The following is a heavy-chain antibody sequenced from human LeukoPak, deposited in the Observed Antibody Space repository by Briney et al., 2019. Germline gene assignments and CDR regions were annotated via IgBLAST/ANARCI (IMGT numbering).Heavy chain of an antibody. CDR2: IYHSGST. D-gene: IGHD6-6*01. CDR3: ARAKSIAARPADFDY. J-gene: IGHJ4*02. CDR1: GGSISSYY. V-gene: IGHV4-59*12. Sequence: KPSETLSLTCTVSGGSISSYYWSWIRQPPGKGLEWIGYIYHSGSTYYNPSLKSRVTISVDRSRNQFSLKLSSVTAADTAVYYCARAKSIAARPADFDYWGQGTLVTVSS.